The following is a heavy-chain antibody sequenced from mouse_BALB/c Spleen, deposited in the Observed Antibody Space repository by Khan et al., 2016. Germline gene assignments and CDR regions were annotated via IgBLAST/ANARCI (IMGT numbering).Heavy chain of an antibody. CDR3: ARSPYDYDVGFAY. CDR1: GFNIKDTY. V-gene: IGHV14-3*02. Sequence: VQLQQSGAELVKPGASVKLSCTASGFNIKDTYMHWVKQRPEQGLEWIGRIDPENGNTKYDPKFQGKATITADTSSNTAYLQLSSLTSEDTAVYYCARSPYDYDVGFAYWGQGTLVTVSA. J-gene: IGHJ3*01. CDR2: IDPENGNT. D-gene: IGHD2-4*01.